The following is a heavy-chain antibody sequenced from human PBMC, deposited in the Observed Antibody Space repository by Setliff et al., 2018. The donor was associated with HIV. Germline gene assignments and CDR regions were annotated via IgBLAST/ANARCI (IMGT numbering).Heavy chain of an antibody. V-gene: IGHV1-69*10. CDR1: GGTFSSYG. Sequence: SVKVSCKASGGTFSSYGISWVRQAPGQGLEWMGGIAPNLRMPNYIQKFKGRLTITADESTSTVYMELTNLRSEDTAMYYCARTDYGGNSGGNYFDYWGQGSLVTVSS. D-gene: IGHD4-17*01. CDR2: IAPNLRMP. J-gene: IGHJ4*02. CDR3: ARTDYGGNSGGNYFDY.